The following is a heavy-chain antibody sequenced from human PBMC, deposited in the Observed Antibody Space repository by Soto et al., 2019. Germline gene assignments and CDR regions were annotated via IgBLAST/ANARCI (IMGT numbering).Heavy chain of an antibody. V-gene: IGHV3-48*01. D-gene: IGHD3-3*01. Sequence: EVQLVESGGGLVQPGGSLKLSCAASGFTFSTHSMNWVRQAPGRGLEWVSYIHSSSSWEVYADSVRGRFTVSRDNAKHSLYLQMSSLKAEDTDVYYCVFDFWLVPTVWGKGTTVNVSS. CDR3: VFDFWLVPTV. CDR2: IHSSSSWE. J-gene: IGHJ6*04. CDR1: GFTFSTHS.